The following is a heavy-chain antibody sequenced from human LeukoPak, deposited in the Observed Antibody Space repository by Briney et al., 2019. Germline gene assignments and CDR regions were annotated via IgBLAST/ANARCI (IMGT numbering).Heavy chain of an antibody. Sequence: PGGSLRLSCAAFGFTFSSHGMHWVRQAPGKGLEWVAVISDDGRTEYYADSVKGRFTISRDNSKNTVPLQVNSLRDDDTAVFYCTKEGASGSRYNFDYWGQGTLVTVSS. CDR2: ISDDGRTE. CDR3: TKEGASGSRYNFDY. V-gene: IGHV3-30*18. CDR1: GFTFSSHG. J-gene: IGHJ4*02. D-gene: IGHD2-15*01.